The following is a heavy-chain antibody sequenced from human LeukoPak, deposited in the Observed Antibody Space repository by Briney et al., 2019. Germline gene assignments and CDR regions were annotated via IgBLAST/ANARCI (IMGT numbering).Heavy chain of an antibody. Sequence: SETLSLTCTVSGASINNNFWTWIRQPPGKGLEWIGYIYSPGSAKYNPSLKSLVIISGDTSKNQTSLNLPSVTAADTAVYFCARHRDYYDTWGHGTLVTVSS. CDR2: IYSPGSA. CDR3: ARHRDYYDT. V-gene: IGHV4-59*08. CDR1: GASINNNF. J-gene: IGHJ4*01. D-gene: IGHD3-22*01.